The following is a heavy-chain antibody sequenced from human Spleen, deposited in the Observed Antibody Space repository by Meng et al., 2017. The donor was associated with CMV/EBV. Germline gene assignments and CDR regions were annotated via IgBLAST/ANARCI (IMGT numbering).Heavy chain of an antibody. J-gene: IGHJ5*02. Sequence: GESLKISCAASGFTFSSYAMSWVRQAPGKGLEWVSAISGSGGSTYYADSVKGRFTISRDNSKNTLYLQMNSLRAEDTAVYHCAKDVRLGGNYGWFDPWGQGTLVTVSS. V-gene: IGHV3-23*01. CDR3: AKDVRLGGNYGWFDP. D-gene: IGHD1-26*01. CDR2: ISGSGGST. CDR1: GFTFSSYA.